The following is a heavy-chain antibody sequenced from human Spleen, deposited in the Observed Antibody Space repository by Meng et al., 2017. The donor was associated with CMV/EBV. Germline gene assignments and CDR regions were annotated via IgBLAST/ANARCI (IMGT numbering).Heavy chain of an antibody. V-gene: IGHV4-39*07. D-gene: IGHD3-16*01. Sequence: GPELGDSSGALSSTGPALGGSISSISYYWGWTRQPPGKGLEWIGSIYYSGSTYYNPSLKSRVTISVDTSKNQFSLKLSSVTAADTAVYYCAREGGGTDVYWGQGTLVTVSS. J-gene: IGHJ4*02. CDR2: IYYSGST. CDR3: AREGGGTDVY. CDR1: GGSISSISYY.